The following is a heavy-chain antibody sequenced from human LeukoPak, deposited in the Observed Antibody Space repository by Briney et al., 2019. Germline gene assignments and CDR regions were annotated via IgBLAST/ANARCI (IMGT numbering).Heavy chain of an antibody. D-gene: IGHD3-9*01. CDR1: GGTFSSYV. Sequence: ASVKVSCKASGGTFSSYVINWVRQAPGQGLEGMGWISAYNGNTNYAQKLQGRVTMTTDTSTSTAYMELRSMRSDGTAVYYCARANYDILTGYGGSYFDYCGQGTLVTVSS. CDR2: ISAYNGNT. V-gene: IGHV1-18*01. J-gene: IGHJ4*02. CDR3: ARANYDILTGYGGSYFDY.